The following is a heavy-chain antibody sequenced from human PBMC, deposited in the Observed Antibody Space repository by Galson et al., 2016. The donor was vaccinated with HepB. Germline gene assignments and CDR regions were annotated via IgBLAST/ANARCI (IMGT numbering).Heavy chain of an antibody. CDR2: IDPSDSYT. D-gene: IGHD2-15*01. J-gene: IGHJ6*02. Sequence: SGAEVKKPGESLRISCKDSGYSFSTYWIIWVRQMPGKGLEWMGRIDPSDSYTNYSPSFQGHVTISADKSISPAYLQWSSLKASDTGIYYCARQGSSAGELYDVYGIDVGGQGTTVTVSS. V-gene: IGHV5-10-1*01. CDR1: GYSFSTYW. CDR3: ARQGSSAGELYDVYGIDV.